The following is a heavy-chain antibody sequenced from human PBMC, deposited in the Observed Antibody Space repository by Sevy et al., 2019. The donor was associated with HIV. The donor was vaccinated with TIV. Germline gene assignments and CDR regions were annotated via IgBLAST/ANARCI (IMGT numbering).Heavy chain of an antibody. V-gene: IGHV4-34*01. CDR1: GGSFSGYY. Sequence: SETLSLTCAVYGGSFSGYYWSWIRQPPGKGLERIGEINHSGSTNYNPSLKSRVTISVDTSKNQFSLKLSSVTAADTAVYYCARGDLTGTFDYWGQGTLVTVSS. J-gene: IGHJ4*02. D-gene: IGHD1-20*01. CDR2: INHSGST. CDR3: ARGDLTGTFDY.